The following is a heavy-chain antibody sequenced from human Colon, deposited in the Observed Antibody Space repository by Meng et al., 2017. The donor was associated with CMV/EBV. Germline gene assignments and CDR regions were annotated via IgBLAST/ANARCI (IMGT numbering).Heavy chain of an antibody. J-gene: IGHJ4*02. CDR3: AKSLVDTAMDLDE. D-gene: IGHD5-18*01. V-gene: IGHV3-30*02. Sequence: GESLKISCTASGFKFSTYGMHWVRQAPGKGLEWVAYTGFRGEKKFHADSVKGRFTISRDNSMNTLHLQMNSLRAEDTAVYYCAKSLVDTAMDLDEWSQETLVTVSS. CDR2: TGFRGEKK. CDR1: GFKFSTYG.